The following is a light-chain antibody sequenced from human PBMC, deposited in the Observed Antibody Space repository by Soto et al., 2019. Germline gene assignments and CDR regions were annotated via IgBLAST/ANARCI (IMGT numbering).Light chain of an antibody. J-gene: IGKJ3*01. CDR1: HDITSY. Sequence: DIQMTQSPSSLSASVGDRVTITCQASHDITSYLNWYQHKPGKAPKLLIYEVSILEARVPSRFSGSGSGTDFTFTISSLQPEDVAADYSQKCDYRPVFGPGTTVDFE. CDR3: QKCDYRPV. CDR2: EVS. V-gene: IGKV1-33*01.